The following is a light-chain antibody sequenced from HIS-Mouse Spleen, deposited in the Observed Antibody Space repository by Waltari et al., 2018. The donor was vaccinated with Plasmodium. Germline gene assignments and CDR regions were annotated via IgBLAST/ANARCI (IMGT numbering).Light chain of an antibody. Sequence: SYELTQPPSVSVSPGQPARIPCSGAALPKKSAYWYQQKSGQAPVLVIYEDSKRPSGIPERFSGSSSGTMATLTISGAQVEDEADYYCYSTDSSGNHRVFGGGTKLTVL. CDR3: YSTDSSGNHRV. CDR2: EDS. J-gene: IGLJ3*02. CDR1: ALPKKS. V-gene: IGLV3-10*01.